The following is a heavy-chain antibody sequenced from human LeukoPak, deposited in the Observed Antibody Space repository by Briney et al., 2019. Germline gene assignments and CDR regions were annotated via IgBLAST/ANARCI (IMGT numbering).Heavy chain of an antibody. CDR1: GGSFSGYY. CDR3: AGCITGTTGYYMDV. Sequence: SETLSLTCAVYGGSFSGYYWSWIRQPPGKGLEWIGEINHSGSTNYNPSLKSRVTISVDTSKNQFSLKLSSVTAADTAVYYCAGCITGTTGYYMDVWGKGTTVTVSS. CDR2: INHSGST. J-gene: IGHJ6*03. D-gene: IGHD1-7*01. V-gene: IGHV4-34*01.